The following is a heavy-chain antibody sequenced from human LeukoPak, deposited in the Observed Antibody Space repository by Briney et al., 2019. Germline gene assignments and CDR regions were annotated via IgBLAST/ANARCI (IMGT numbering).Heavy chain of an antibody. D-gene: IGHD3-22*01. CDR2: IIPIFGTA. J-gene: IGHJ3*02. V-gene: IGHV1-69*05. Sequence: SVKVSCKASGYTFTSYDINWVRQAPGQGLEWMGRIIPIFGTANYAQKFQGRVTITTDESTSTAYMELSSLRSEDAAVYYCASWGAYYYDSSGWALDPFDIWGQGTMVTVSS. CDR3: ASWGAYYYDSSGWALDPFDI. CDR1: GYTFTSYD.